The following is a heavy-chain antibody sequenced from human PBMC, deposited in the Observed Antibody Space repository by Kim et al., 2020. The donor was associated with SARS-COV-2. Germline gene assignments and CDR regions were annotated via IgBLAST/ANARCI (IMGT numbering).Heavy chain of an antibody. CDR3: ARTSYDSSGYYYWVDDY. V-gene: IGHV3-33*01. Sequence: GGSLRLSCAASGFTFSSYGMHWVRQAPGKGLEWVVVIWYDGSNKYYADSVKGRFTISRDNSKNTLYLQMNSLRAEDTAVYYCARTSYDSSGYYYWVDDY. CDR2: IWYDGSNK. J-gene: IGHJ4*01. CDR1: GFTFSSYG. D-gene: IGHD3-22*01.